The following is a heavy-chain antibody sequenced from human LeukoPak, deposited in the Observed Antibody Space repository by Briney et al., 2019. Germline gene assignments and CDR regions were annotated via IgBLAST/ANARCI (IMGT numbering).Heavy chain of an antibody. Sequence: GVSLRLSCAASGFTFSNYNMNWVRQAPGKGLEWVSYISSSSSTIYYADSVKGRFTISRDNAKNSLYLQMNSLRDEDTAVYYCARGGATYYYDSSGYYVRYWGQGTLVTVSS. CDR1: GFTFSNYN. CDR2: ISSSSSTI. D-gene: IGHD3-22*01. V-gene: IGHV3-48*02. CDR3: ARGGATYYYDSSGYYVRY. J-gene: IGHJ4*02.